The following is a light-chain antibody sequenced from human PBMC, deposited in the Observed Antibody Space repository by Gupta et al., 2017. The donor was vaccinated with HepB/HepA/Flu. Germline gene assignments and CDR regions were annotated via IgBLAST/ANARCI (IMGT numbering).Light chain of an antibody. CDR2: GAS. CDR3: QQYKNWPPWT. V-gene: IGKV3D-15*01. Sequence: EIVMTQSPATLSVSPGERATLSCRASQSISSNLAWYQQKPGQAPRLLIYGASTRDTGIPARFSGSGYGTEFTLIISSRQSEDFAVYYCQQYKNWPPWTFGQGTKVEIK. J-gene: IGKJ1*01. CDR1: QSISSN.